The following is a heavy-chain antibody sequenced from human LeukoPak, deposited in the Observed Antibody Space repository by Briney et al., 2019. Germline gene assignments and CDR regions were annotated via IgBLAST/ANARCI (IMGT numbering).Heavy chain of an antibody. V-gene: IGHV3-48*03. CDR1: GFTFSSYE. Sequence: PGGSLRLSCAVFGFTFSSYEMNWVRQAPGKGLEWVSYISSSGSTIYYADSVKGRSTISRDNAKNSLYLQMNSLRAEDTALYYCARGYNWNYLGCFDYWGQGTLVTVSS. CDR3: ARGYNWNYLGCFDY. D-gene: IGHD1-7*01. J-gene: IGHJ4*02. CDR2: ISSSGSTI.